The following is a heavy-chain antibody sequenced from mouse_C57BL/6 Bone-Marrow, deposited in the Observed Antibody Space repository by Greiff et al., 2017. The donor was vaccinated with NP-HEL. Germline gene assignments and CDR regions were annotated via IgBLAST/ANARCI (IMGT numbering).Heavy chain of an antibody. CDR1: GFSFNTYA. CDR2: IRSKSNNYAT. V-gene: IGHV10-1*01. D-gene: IGHD2-5*01. CDR3: VRHGSNLYYYAMDY. Sequence: EVQLQESGGGLVQPKGSLKLSCAASGFSFNTYAMNWVRQAPGKGLEWVARIRSKSNNYATYYADSVKDRFTISRDDSESMLYLQMNNLKTEDTAMYYCVRHGSNLYYYAMDYWGQGTSVTVSS. J-gene: IGHJ4*01.